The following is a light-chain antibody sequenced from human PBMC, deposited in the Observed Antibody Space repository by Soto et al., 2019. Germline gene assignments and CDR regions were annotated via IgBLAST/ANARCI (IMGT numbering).Light chain of an antibody. CDR3: QQYDTYLS. CDR2: KAS. CDR1: QNINSW. Sequence: DIQMTQSPSTLSASVGDRVTITCRASQNINSWLAWYQQKPGKAPKLLIYKASSLESGVPSRFSGSESGTEVTLTISTLQPDHFATYYCQQYDTYLSFDQGPKLEIK. J-gene: IGKJ2*03. V-gene: IGKV1-5*03.